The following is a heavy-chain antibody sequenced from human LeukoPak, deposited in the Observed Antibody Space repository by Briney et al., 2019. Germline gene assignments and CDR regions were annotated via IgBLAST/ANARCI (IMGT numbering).Heavy chain of an antibody. CDR2: IYHSGST. Sequence: SETLSLTCTVSGYSISSGYYWGWIRQPPGKGLEWIGSIYHSGSTYYNPSLKSRVTISVDTSKNQFSLKLSSVTAADTAVYYCASRQDYYDSSGYSSPGDYWGQGTLVTVSS. V-gene: IGHV4-38-2*02. CDR3: ASRQDYYDSSGYSSPGDY. J-gene: IGHJ4*02. D-gene: IGHD3-22*01. CDR1: GYSISSGYY.